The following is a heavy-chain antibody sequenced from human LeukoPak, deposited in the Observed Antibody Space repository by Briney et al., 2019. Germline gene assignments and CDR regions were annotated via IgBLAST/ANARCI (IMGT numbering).Heavy chain of an antibody. D-gene: IGHD3-22*01. V-gene: IGHV4-59*01. Sequence: SETLSLTCTVSGGSISSYYWSWIRQPPGKGLEWIGYIYYSGSTKFNPSLKSRVTISVDTSKNQFSLKLSSVTAAGTAVYYCARGGGVTYYDSTGYLWYFDYWGQGTLVTVSS. J-gene: IGHJ4*02. CDR1: GGSISSYY. CDR3: ARGGGVTYYDSTGYLWYFDY. CDR2: IYYSGST.